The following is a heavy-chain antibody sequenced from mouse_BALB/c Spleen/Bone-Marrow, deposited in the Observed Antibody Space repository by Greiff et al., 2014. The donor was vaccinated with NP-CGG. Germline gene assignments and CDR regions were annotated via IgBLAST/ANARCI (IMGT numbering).Heavy chain of an antibody. CDR3: ASLDDYIY. J-gene: IGHJ3*01. CDR2: IDPANGNT. CDR1: GFNIKDTY. Sequence: VQLQQSGAELVKPGASVKLSCTASGFNIKDTYMHWVKQRPEQGLEWIGRIDPANGNTKYDPKFQGKATITADTSSNTACLQLSSLTSEDTAVYYCASLDDYIYWGQGTLVTVSA. D-gene: IGHD2-4*01. V-gene: IGHV14-3*02.